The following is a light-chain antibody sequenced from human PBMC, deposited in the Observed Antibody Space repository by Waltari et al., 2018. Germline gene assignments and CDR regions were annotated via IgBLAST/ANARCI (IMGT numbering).Light chain of an antibody. V-gene: IGLV2-14*01. CDR3: SSYTTSSAPGV. CDR1: HSDFGAYYF. Sequence: QSALTQPASVSGSPGQSITISCSGTHSDFGAYYFVSWYQQHPGKAPHLIIYEVSNRPSGISNRFSASKSGNTASLTISGLQAEDEADYYCSSYTTSSAPGVFGTGTRVTVL. J-gene: IGLJ1*01. CDR2: EVS.